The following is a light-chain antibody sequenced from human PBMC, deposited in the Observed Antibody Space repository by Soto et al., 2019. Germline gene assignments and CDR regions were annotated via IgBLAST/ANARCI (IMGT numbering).Light chain of an antibody. CDR2: DAS. J-gene: IGKJ5*01. Sequence: IQKSHSPSSLPASVADRVLITCQVSQNINNYLNWYQQKPGRAPKLLIYDASNLEAGVPSRFRGSGSGTDFTFTISRLQPEDIATYYCQQYENLPTFGQGTRLEIK. V-gene: IGKV1-33*01. CDR1: QNINNY. CDR3: QQYENLPT.